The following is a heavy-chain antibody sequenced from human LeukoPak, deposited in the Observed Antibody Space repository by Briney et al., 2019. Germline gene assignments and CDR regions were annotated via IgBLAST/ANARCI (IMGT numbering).Heavy chain of an antibody. Sequence: GGSLRLSCAASGFTVSSNYMSWVRQAPGKGLEWVAVISYDGSNKYYADSVKGRFTISRDSSKNTLYLQMNSLRAEDTAVYYCARDERYCSSTSCSYVYYYYYYMDVWGKGTTVTVSS. V-gene: IGHV3-30-3*01. CDR3: ARDERYCSSTSCSYVYYYYYYMDV. D-gene: IGHD2-2*01. CDR1: GFTVSSNY. CDR2: ISYDGSNK. J-gene: IGHJ6*03.